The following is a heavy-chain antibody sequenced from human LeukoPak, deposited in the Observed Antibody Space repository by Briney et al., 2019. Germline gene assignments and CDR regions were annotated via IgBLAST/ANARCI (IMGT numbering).Heavy chain of an antibody. V-gene: IGHV3-64*01. CDR1: GYTFTSYA. CDR3: ARVTYGDYYFDY. CDR2: ISSNGGST. Sequence: ASVKVSCKASGYTFTSYAMHWVRQAPGKGLEYVSAISSNGGSTYYANSVKGRFTISRDNSKNTLYLQMGSLRAEDMAVYYCARVTYGDYYFDYWGQGTLVTVSS. D-gene: IGHD2-21*02. J-gene: IGHJ4*02.